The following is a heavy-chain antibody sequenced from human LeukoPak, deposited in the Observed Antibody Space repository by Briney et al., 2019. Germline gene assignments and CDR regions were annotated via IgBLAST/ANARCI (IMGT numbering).Heavy chain of an antibody. CDR2: ISAYNGNT. J-gene: IGHJ4*02. CDR3: ARGGRDGYNYPSFDY. V-gene: IGHV1-18*01. CDR1: GYTFTSYD. D-gene: IGHD5-24*01. Sequence: ASVKVSCKASGYTFTSYDISWVRQAPGQGLEWMGWISAYNGNTNYAQKFQGRVTITADKSTSTAYMELSSLRSEDTAVYYCARGGRDGYNYPSFDYWGQGTLVTVSS.